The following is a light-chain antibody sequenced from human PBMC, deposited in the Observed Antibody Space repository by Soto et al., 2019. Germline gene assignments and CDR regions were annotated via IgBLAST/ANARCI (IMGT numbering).Light chain of an antibody. CDR3: QQYGSASPLT. J-gene: IGKJ1*01. V-gene: IGKV3-20*01. CDR1: QSVSSSY. Sequence: EIVLTQSPSTLSLSPGERATLSCRASQSVSSSYLAWYQQKPGQAPRLLIYGASSRATGIPDRFSGSGSGTDFTLTIRRLEPEDFAVYYCQQYGSASPLTFGQGTKVDI. CDR2: GAS.